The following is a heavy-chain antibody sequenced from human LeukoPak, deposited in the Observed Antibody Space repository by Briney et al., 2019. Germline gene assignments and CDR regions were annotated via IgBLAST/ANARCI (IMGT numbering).Heavy chain of an antibody. CDR2: IFPGDSDT. J-gene: IGHJ4*02. Sequence: GESLKISCKGSGYSFTSYWIGWVRQKPGKGLECMGIIFPGDSDTRYSPSFQGQVTISADKSISTAYLQWTSLKASDTAMYYCARRLTYDSRAYYCLDYWGQGTLVTVSS. V-gene: IGHV5-51*01. CDR1: GYSFTSYW. CDR3: ARRLTYDSRAYYCLDY. D-gene: IGHD3-22*01.